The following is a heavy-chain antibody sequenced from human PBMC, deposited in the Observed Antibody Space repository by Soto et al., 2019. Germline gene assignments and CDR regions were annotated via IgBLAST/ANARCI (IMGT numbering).Heavy chain of an antibody. D-gene: IGHD3-16*02. CDR1: GADINSGGFT. J-gene: IGHJ6*02. CDR3: ATIGVSGYLAV. Sequence: SETLSLTCSVSGADINSGGFTWTWIRQHAGKGLEWLGYSFHSGSTDYNPSLKSRLSISGDTSKNHFSLTLTSVTAADAAVYYCATIGVSGYLAVWGQGTTVTVSS. CDR2: SFHSGST. V-gene: IGHV4-31*03.